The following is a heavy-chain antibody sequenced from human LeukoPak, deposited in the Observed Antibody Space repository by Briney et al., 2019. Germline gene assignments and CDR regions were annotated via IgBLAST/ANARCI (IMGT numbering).Heavy chain of an antibody. D-gene: IGHD3-10*01. J-gene: IGHJ4*02. CDR3: ARHSEYYSGSGSASGYFDY. CDR2: IYYSGST. CDR1: GGSISSISYY. Sequence: SETLSLTCTVSGGSISSISYYWGWIRQPPGKGLEWIGTIYYSGSTYHRPSLKSRVTISGDTSKNQISLKLISVTAADTAVYYCARHSEYYSGSGSASGYFDYWGQGTLVIVSS. V-gene: IGHV4-39*01.